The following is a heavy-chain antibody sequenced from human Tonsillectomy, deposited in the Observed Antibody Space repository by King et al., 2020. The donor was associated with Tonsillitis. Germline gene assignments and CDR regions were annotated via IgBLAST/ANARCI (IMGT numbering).Heavy chain of an antibody. CDR3: ARVWVVRGVGAYDI. Sequence: EVQLVESGGGLVKPGGSLRLSCAASGFTFSSYSLHWVRQAPGKGLEWVSSITSSSNYIYYADSMEGRCTISRDNAKNSLYLQMNSLRAEDTAMYYCARVWVVRGVGAYDIWGQGTMVTVSS. D-gene: IGHD3-10*01. V-gene: IGHV3-21*01. CDR1: GFTFSSYS. CDR2: ITSSSNYI. J-gene: IGHJ3*02.